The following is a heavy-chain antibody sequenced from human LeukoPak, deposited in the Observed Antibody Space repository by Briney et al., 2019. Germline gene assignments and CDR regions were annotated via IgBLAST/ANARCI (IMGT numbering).Heavy chain of an antibody. Sequence: GGSLRLSCVASGFTFNNYWMSWVRQAPGKGLEWVASIKQDGSDKYYVDSVRGRFTISRDNAKNSLYLQMSSLRAEDTAVYYCARGNAFEIWGQGTMVTVSS. V-gene: IGHV3-7*04. J-gene: IGHJ3*02. CDR1: GFTFNNYW. CDR3: ARGNAFEI. CDR2: IKQDGSDK.